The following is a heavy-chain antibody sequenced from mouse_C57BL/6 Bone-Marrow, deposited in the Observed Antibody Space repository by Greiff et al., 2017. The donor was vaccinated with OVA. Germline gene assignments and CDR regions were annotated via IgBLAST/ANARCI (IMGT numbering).Heavy chain of an antibody. D-gene: IGHD1-1*01. CDR1: GYTFTSYW. J-gene: IGHJ2*01. CDR2: IYPGSGST. V-gene: IGHV1-55*01. Sequence: VQLQQPGAELVKPGASVKMSCKASGYTFTSYWITWVKQRPGQGLEWIGDIYPGSGSTNYNEKFKSKATLTVDTSSSTAYMQLSSLTSEDSAVYYCARRDYYGSSSYYFDYWGQGTTLTVSS. CDR3: ARRDYYGSSSYYFDY.